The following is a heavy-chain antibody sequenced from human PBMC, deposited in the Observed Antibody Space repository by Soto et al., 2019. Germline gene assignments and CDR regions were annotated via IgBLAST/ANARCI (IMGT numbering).Heavy chain of an antibody. CDR2: ISYDGSNK. J-gene: IGHJ4*02. D-gene: IGHD7-27*01. Sequence: GGSLRLSCAASGFTFSSYGMHWVRQAPGKGLEWVAVISYDGSNKYYADSVKGRFTISRDNSKNTLYLQMNSLRAEDTAVYYCAKGAVNWVDYWGQGTLVTVSS. V-gene: IGHV3-30*18. CDR1: GFTFSSYG. CDR3: AKGAVNWVDY.